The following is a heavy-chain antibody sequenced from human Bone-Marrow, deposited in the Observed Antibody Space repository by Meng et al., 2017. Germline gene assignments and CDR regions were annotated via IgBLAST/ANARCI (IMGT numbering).Heavy chain of an antibody. D-gene: IGHD3-22*01. Sequence: GGSLRLSCAASGFTFRNFAMHWVRQAPGKGLEWVAVISSDGNNKYYAASVRGRFTISRDNSKNMLYLQMNTLRVDDAAFYYCARDQRLYDYDTTGYLDYWGLGTLVTVSS. V-gene: IGHV3-30*01. CDR2: ISSDGNNK. J-gene: IGHJ4*02. CDR1: GFTFRNFA. CDR3: ARDQRLYDYDTTGYLDY.